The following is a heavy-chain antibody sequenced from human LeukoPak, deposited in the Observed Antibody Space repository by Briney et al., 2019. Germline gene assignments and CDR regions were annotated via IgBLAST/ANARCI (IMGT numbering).Heavy chain of an antibody. D-gene: IGHD3-10*01. CDR2: IDPSSDGT. CDR1: GYTFIGYH. V-gene: IGHV1-2*04. J-gene: IGHJ4*02. Sequence: GASVKVSCKASGYTFIGYHIQWVRQAPGQGLEWMGWIDPSSDGTNYAQKFQGWVTMTRDTSINTAYMELSRLRSNDTAVYYCARALSVSMIRGIIIPYNFDHWGQGTLVTVSS. CDR3: ARALSVSMIRGIIIPYNFDH.